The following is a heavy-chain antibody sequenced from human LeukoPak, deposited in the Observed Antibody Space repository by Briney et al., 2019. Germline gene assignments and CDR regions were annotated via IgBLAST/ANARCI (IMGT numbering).Heavy chain of an antibody. D-gene: IGHD2-15*01. CDR3: ARHSIHCSGGSCYGDY. CDR1: GYSFTSYW. Sequence: GESLRISCKGSGYSFTSYWISWVRQMPGKGLEWMGRIDPSDSYTNYSPSFQGHVTISADKSISTAYLQWSSLKASDTAAYYCARHSIHCSGGSCYGDYWGQGTLVTVSS. CDR2: IDPSDSYT. V-gene: IGHV5-10-1*01. J-gene: IGHJ4*02.